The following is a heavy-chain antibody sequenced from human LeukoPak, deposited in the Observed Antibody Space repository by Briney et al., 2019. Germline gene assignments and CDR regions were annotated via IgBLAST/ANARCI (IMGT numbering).Heavy chain of an antibody. V-gene: IGHV3-30-3*01. Sequence: GRSLRLSCAASGFTFSSYAMHWVRQAPGKGLEWVAVISYDGSNKYYADSVKGRFTISRDNSKNTLYLQMNSLRAEDTAVYYCARSIYDFWSGYSTNWFDPWGQGTLVTVSS. CDR2: ISYDGSNK. CDR3: ARSIYDFWSGYSTNWFDP. D-gene: IGHD3-3*01. J-gene: IGHJ5*02. CDR1: GFTFSSYA.